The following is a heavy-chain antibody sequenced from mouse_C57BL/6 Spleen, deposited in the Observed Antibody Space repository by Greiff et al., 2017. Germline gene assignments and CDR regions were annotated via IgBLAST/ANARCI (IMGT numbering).Heavy chain of an antibody. V-gene: IGHV5-17*01. D-gene: IGHD4-1*01. CDR2: ISSGSSTI. CDR1: GFTFSDYG. Sequence: EVMLVESGGGLVKPGGSLKLSCAASGFTFSDYGMHWVRQAPEKGLEWVAYISSGSSTIYYADTVKGRFTISRDNAKNTLFLQMTSLRSEDTAMYYCARASDWDGRYFDVWGTGTTVTVSS. J-gene: IGHJ1*03. CDR3: ARASDWDGRYFDV.